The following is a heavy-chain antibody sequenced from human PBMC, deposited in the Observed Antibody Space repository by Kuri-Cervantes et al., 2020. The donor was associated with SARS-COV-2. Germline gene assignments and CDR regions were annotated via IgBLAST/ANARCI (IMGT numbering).Heavy chain of an antibody. J-gene: IGHJ4*02. CDR3: AGAYGDNGLGFDY. V-gene: IGHV4-34*01. Sequence: SQTLSLTCAVYGGSFSGYYWSWIRQPPGKGLEWIGEINHSGSTNYSPSLKSRVTISVDTSKNQFSLKLSSVTAADTAVYYCAGAYGDNGLGFDYWGQGTLVTVSS. CDR1: GGSFSGYY. D-gene: IGHD4-17*01. CDR2: INHSGST.